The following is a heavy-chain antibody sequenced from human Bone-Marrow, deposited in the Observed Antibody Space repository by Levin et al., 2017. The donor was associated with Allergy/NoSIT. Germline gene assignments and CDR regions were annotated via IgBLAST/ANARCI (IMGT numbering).Heavy chain of an antibody. V-gene: IGHV3-74*01. Sequence: HPGESLKISCAASGFTFSNSWMHWVRQAPGKGLVWVSLISSDAINTHYADSVKGRFTISRDNAENTLYLQMNSLRAEDTAVYYCATIPIRGNMDVWGQGTTVTVSS. J-gene: IGHJ6*02. CDR3: ATIPIRGNMDV. CDR1: GFTFSNSW. CDR2: ISSDAINT.